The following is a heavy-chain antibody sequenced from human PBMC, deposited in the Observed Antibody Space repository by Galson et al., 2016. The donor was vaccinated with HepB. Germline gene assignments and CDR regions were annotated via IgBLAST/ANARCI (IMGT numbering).Heavy chain of an antibody. V-gene: IGHV3-30-3*01. D-gene: IGHD3-10*01. CDR1: GFTFSSFT. J-gene: IGHJ3*02. CDR3: ARARVVRGNYVPFNM. Sequence: SLRLSCAASGFTFSSFTLHWVRRTPGKGLEWLALVSPDASENYYEAAVKGRFTVSKDNSRNTLYLLMYSLRPGDTAIYYCARARVVRGNYVPFNMWGQGTVVTVSS. CDR2: VSPDASEN.